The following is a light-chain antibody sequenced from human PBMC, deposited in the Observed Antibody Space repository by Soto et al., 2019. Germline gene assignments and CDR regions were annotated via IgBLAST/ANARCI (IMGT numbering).Light chain of an antibody. CDR1: QSVSSN. V-gene: IGKV3-15*01. Sequence: EIVMTQSPATLSVSPGERATLSCRASQSVSSNLAWYQQKPGQAPRLLIYVASTRATGIPAKFSGSGSGTEFTLTISSLQSEYFAVYYCQQYNNWPPPWPFGQGTKVEIK. CDR2: VAS. CDR3: QQYNNWPPPWP. J-gene: IGKJ1*01.